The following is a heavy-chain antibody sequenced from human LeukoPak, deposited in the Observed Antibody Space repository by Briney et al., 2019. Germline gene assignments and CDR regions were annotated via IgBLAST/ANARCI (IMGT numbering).Heavy chain of an antibody. CDR3: ARGDIVVVPAATENYYYYYMDV. J-gene: IGHJ6*03. CDR1: GYTFTSYD. Sequence: AASVTVSCKASGYTFTSYDINWVRQATGQGLEWMGWMNPNSGNTGYAQKFQGRVTITRNTSISTAYMELSRLRSDDTAVYYCARGDIVVVPAATENYYYYYMDVWGKGTTVTVSS. V-gene: IGHV1-8*03. CDR2: MNPNSGNT. D-gene: IGHD2-2*01.